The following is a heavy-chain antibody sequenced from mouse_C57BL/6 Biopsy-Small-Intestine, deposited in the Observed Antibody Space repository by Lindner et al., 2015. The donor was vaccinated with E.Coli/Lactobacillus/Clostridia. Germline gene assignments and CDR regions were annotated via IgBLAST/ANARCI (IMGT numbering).Heavy chain of an antibody. CDR1: GYSFTGYY. Sequence: VQLQESGPELVKPGASVKISCKTSGYSFTGYYMIWVKQSPEESLEWIGIINPNYGTTKYNQKFKDKATLTVDQSSSTAYMQLNSLTSEDSAVYYCARWHTTVHWGQGTLVTVSA. D-gene: IGHD1-1*01. CDR3: ARWHTTVH. CDR2: INPNYGTT. J-gene: IGHJ3*01. V-gene: IGHV1-39*01.